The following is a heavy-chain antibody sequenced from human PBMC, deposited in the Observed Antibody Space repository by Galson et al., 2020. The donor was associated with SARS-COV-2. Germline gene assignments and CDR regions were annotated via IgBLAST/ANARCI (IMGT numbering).Heavy chain of an antibody. CDR3: ARGGSRPIMAFDYYYFYMDV. Sequence: SQTLSLTCAVSGASFSDYSWTWVRQPPGPGLEWVGEVSHSGSTNSSPSLKSRVFMSVDTSKDQFSLKLRSVTAADTAVYYCARGGSRPIMAFDYYYFYMDVWGKGTAVTVSS. CDR1: GASFSDYS. D-gene: IGHD3-10*01. V-gene: IGHV4-34*01. J-gene: IGHJ6*03. CDR2: VSHSGST.